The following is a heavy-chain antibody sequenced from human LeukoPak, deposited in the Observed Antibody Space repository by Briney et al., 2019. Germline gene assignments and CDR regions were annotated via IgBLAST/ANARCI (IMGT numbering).Heavy chain of an antibody. CDR1: GGSFSGYY. D-gene: IGHD3-22*01. CDR2: INHSGST. Sequence: SETLSLTCAVYGGSFSGYYWSWIRQPPGKGLEWIGEINHSGSTNYNPSLKSRVTISVDKTKNQFSLKLSSVTAADTAVYYCARQVSSGYYYYWGQGTLVTVSS. J-gene: IGHJ4*02. CDR3: ARQVSSGYYYY. V-gene: IGHV4-34*01.